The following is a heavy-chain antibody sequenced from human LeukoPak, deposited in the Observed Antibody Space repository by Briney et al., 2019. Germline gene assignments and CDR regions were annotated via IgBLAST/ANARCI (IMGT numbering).Heavy chain of an antibody. J-gene: IGHJ4*02. V-gene: IGHV3-9*01. CDR2: ISWNSGSI. D-gene: IGHD6-13*01. CDR1: GFTVNNAW. Sequence: GGSLRLSCTASGFTVNNAWMTWVRQAPGKGLEWVSGISWNSGSIGYADSVKGRFTISRDNAKNSLYLQMNSLRAEDTALYYCAKDSSAAGTSAFDYWGQGTLVTVSS. CDR3: AKDSSAAGTSAFDY.